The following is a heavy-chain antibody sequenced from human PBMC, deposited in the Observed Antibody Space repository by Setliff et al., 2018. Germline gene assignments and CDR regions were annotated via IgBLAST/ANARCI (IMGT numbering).Heavy chain of an antibody. J-gene: IGHJ4*02. CDR2: ISSSSSPI. CDR1: GFTFSTYS. V-gene: IGHV3-48*01. CDR3: ARGGSPYYFDY. Sequence: GGSLRLSCAASGFTFSTYSMNWVRQAPGKGLEWVSYISSSSSPIYYADSVKGRFTISRDNAKNSLYMQMNSLRAEDMAVYYCARGGSPYYFDYWGQGTLVTVSS. D-gene: IGHD3-16*01.